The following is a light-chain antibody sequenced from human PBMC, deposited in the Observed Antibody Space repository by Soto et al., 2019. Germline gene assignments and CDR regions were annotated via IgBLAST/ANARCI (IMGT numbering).Light chain of an antibody. CDR2: DAS. J-gene: IGKJ5*01. V-gene: IGKV1-33*01. CDR3: QQYETLPT. Sequence: DIHMTQSASTLSASVGYRFTITCRASQTITRWMAWYQQKPGRAPELLIYDASNLEAGVPSRFRGSGSGTDFTFTISRPQPEDIATYYCQQYETLPTFGQGTRLEIK. CDR1: QTITRW.